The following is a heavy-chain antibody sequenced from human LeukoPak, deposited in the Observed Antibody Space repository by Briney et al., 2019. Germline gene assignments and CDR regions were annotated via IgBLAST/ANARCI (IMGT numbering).Heavy chain of an antibody. CDR1: GGSFSGYY. CDR2: INHSGST. V-gene: IGHV4-34*01. D-gene: IGHD3-22*01. J-gene: IGHJ4*02. Sequence: SETLSLTCAVYGGSFSGYYWSWIRQPPGKGLEWIGEINHSGSTNYNPSLKSRVTISVDTSKNQFSLKLSSVTAADTAVYYCARDRYYDSSGYYYRVSHYFDYWGQGTLVTVSS. CDR3: ARDRYYDSSGYYYRVSHYFDY.